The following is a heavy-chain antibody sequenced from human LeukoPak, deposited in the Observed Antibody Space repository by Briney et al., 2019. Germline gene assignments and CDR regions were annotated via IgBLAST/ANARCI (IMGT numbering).Heavy chain of an antibody. CDR1: VFIFHSYT. CDR3: ERDFGGYCNCSNCYLGWLDY. D-gene: IGHD2-2*01. J-gene: IGHJ4*02. Sequence: GGSLRLSYAACVFIFHSYTMNWVRQAPGKGLEWVSSILRSGSYIYDAYSVKGRITISRDNAENSLYLKLNRPRAEDTAVYCCERDFGGYCNCSNCYLGWLDYWGQGTLVTVSS. CDR2: ILRSGSYI. V-gene: IGHV3-21*03.